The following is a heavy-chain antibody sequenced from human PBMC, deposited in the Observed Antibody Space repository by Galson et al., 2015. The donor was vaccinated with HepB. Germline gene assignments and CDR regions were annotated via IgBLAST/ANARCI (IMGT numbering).Heavy chain of an antibody. CDR2: IHYSGRH. CDR1: GGAINSYY. J-gene: IGHJ3*02. D-gene: IGHD4-17*01. V-gene: IGHV4-59*01. CDR3: ARTNYGDDVFEI. Sequence: QVHLQESGPGLVKPSETLSLTCTVSGGAINSYYWSWIRQPPGKGLAWIGDIHYSGRHYHKPSLESRVTISVDTSKTQFSLRLSSVTAADTAVYYCARTNYGDDVFEIWGQGTMVTVSS.